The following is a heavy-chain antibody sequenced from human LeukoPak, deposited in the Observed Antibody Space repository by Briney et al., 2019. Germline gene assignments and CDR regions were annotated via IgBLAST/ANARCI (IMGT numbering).Heavy chain of an antibody. J-gene: IGHJ5*02. CDR3: ARVAYSSTWPGLGWLDP. V-gene: IGHV4-4*02. Sequence: SGTLSLTCAVSGASISSNNWWSWVRQPPGKGLEWIGKIYHSGSTNYNPSLKTRVTISVDKSKNQLSLKLSSVTAADTAVYYCARVAYSSTWPGLGWLDPWGQGTLVTVSS. CDR1: GASISSNNW. CDR2: IYHSGST. D-gene: IGHD2-2*01.